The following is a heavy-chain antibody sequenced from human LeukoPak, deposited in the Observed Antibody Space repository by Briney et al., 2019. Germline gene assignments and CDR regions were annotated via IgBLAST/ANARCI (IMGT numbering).Heavy chain of an antibody. J-gene: IGHJ5*02. CDR3: ARGRIRYCSGGSCYEGVNWFDP. Sequence: SETLSLTCAVYGGSFSGYYWGWIRQPPGKGLEWIGEINHSGSTNYNPSLKSRVTISVDTSKNQFSLKLSSVTAADTAVYYCARGRIRYCSGGSCYEGVNWFDPWGQGTLVTVSS. D-gene: IGHD2-15*01. V-gene: IGHV4-34*01. CDR1: GGSFSGYY. CDR2: INHSGST.